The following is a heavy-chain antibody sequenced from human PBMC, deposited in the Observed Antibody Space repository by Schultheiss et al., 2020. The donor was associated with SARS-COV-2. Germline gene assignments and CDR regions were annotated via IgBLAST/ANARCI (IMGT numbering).Heavy chain of an antibody. J-gene: IGHJ6*03. D-gene: IGHD3-3*01. CDR3: ARDPELRFLEWLTGTYYYYYYMDV. V-gene: IGHV3-74*01. CDR2: INSDGSST. Sequence: GESLKISCAASGFTFSSYAMHWVRQAPGKGLVWVSRINSDGSSTSYADSVKGRFTISRDNAKNTLYLQMNSLRAEDTAVYYCARDPELRFLEWLTGTYYYYYYMDVWGKGTTVTVSS. CDR1: GFTFSSYA.